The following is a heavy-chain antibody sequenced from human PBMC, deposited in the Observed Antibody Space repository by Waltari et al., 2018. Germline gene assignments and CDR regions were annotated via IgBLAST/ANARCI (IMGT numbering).Heavy chain of an antibody. CDR3: ARGTLAARPRFFDY. Sequence: EVQLVESGGGLAQPGGSLRLSCAASGFTFSYYSMNWVRQAPGKGLEWVSYISSTTSTIYDVDSVKGRFTISRDNAKNSLYLQMNSLRAEDTAVYYCARGTLAARPRFFDYWGQGTLVTVSS. D-gene: IGHD6-6*01. CDR1: GFTFSYYS. V-gene: IGHV3-48*01. J-gene: IGHJ4*02. CDR2: ISSTTSTI.